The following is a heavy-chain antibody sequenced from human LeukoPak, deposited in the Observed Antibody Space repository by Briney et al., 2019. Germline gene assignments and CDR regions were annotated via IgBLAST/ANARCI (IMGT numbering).Heavy chain of an antibody. D-gene: IGHD1-26*01. CDR1: GGSISSYY. V-gene: IGHV4-59*01. Sequence: SETLSLTCTVSGGSISSYYWSWIRQPPGKGLEWIGYIYYSGSTNYNPSLKSRVTISVDTSKNQFSLKPSSVTAADTAVYYCARVGAEWEPNWFDPWGQGTLVTVSS. CDR3: ARVGAEWEPNWFDP. J-gene: IGHJ5*02. CDR2: IYYSGST.